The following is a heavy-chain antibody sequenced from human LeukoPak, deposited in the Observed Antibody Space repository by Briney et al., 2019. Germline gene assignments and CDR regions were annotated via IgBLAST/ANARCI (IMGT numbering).Heavy chain of an antibody. CDR3: ARGSLVVAAIFMARTFDY. V-gene: IGHV3-23*01. D-gene: IGHD2-15*01. J-gene: IGHJ4*02. Sequence: GGSLRLSCAAXGXXXSSXAXXWVRXXXXXXXXXXXXXXXXGGSTYYADSVKGRFTISRDNSKNTLYLQMNSLRAEDTAVYYCARGSLVVAAIFMARTFDYWGQGTLVTVSS. CDR1: GXXXSSXA. CDR2: XXXXGGST.